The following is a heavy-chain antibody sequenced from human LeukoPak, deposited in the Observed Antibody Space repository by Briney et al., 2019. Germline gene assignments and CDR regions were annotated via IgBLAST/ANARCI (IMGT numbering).Heavy chain of an antibody. J-gene: IGHJ4*02. D-gene: IGHD3-22*01. CDR3: ARGGRPYYYDSSGYYYVYDY. V-gene: IGHV1-69*04. Sequence: PRASVKVSCKASGGTFSNYAISWVRQAPGQGLEWMGRIIPILNIADYAQKFQGRVTITADKSTSTAYMELSSLRSEDTAVYYCARGGRPYYYDSSGYYYVYDYWGQGTLVTVSS. CDR1: GGTFSNYA. CDR2: IIPILNIA.